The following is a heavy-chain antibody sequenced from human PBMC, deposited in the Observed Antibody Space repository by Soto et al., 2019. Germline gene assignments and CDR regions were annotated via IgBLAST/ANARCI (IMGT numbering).Heavy chain of an antibody. CDR3: AREGSGYYKYNWFDP. D-gene: IGHD3-22*01. CDR1: GGSISSSNW. J-gene: IGHJ5*02. V-gene: IGHV4-4*02. CDR2: IYHSGST. Sequence: SLTCDVSGGSISSSNWWSWVRQPPGKGLEWIGEIYHSGSTNYNPSLKSRVTISVDKSKNQFSLKLSSVTAADTAVYYCAREGSGYYKYNWFDPWGQGTPVTVSS.